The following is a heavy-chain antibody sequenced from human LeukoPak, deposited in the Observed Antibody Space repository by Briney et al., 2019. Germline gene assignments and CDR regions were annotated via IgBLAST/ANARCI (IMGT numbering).Heavy chain of an antibody. J-gene: IGHJ4*02. CDR3: ARDGVAYCSGGSCYSRD. Sequence: ASVKVSCKASGYTFTSYGLSWVRQAPGQGLEWVGWISAYNGNTNYAQKLQGRVTMATDTSTSTAYMELRSLRSDDTAVYYCARDGVAYCSGGSCYSRDWGQGTLVTVSS. V-gene: IGHV1-18*01. CDR2: ISAYNGNT. D-gene: IGHD2-15*01. CDR1: GYTFTSYG.